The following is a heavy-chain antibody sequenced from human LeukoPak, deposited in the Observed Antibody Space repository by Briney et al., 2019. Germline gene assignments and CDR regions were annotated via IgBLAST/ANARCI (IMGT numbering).Heavy chain of an antibody. D-gene: IGHD1-26*01. CDR1: GFTFSSYE. J-gene: IGHJ6*03. CDR3: ARGGPGRSLAIVPERTKYYMDV. V-gene: IGHV3-48*03. CDR2: ISSSGRYI. Sequence: PGGSLRLSCAASGFTFSSYEMNWVRQAPGKGLEWVSYISSSGRYIYYADSVKGRFTISRDNAKNSLYLQMNSLRAEDTAVYYCARGGPGRSLAIVPERTKYYMDVWGKGATVTVSS.